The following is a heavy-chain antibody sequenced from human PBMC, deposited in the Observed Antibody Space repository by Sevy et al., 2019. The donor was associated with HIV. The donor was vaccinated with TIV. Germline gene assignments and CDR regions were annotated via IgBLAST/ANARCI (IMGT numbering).Heavy chain of an antibody. V-gene: IGHV1-2*06. CDR1: GYTFTGYY. J-gene: IGHJ6*02. CDR2: INPKSGDT. CDR3: ARGTSSSRPRFYQYYYGMDV. Sequence: ASVKVSCKASGYTFTGYYMHWVRQAPGQGLEWMGRINPKSGDTKYAQKFQGGVTMTRDTSISTAYMELSSLKSDDTAVYYCARGTSSSRPRFYQYYYGMDVWGQGTTVTVSS. D-gene: IGHD6-13*01.